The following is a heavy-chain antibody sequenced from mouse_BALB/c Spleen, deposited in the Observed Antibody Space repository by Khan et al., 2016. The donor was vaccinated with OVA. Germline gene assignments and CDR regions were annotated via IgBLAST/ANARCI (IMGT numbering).Heavy chain of an antibody. CDR1: GFSLTNYG. D-gene: IGHD2-10*01. Sequence: QVQLKESGPGLVAPSQSLSITCTISGFSLTNYGVHWVRLPPGKGLEWLVVIWSDGSTTYNSALKSRLSISKDNSKSQVFLKMNSLQTDDTAMYYCARQPYYHYYVMDYWGQGTSVTVPS. V-gene: IGHV2-6-1*01. CDR2: IWSDGST. J-gene: IGHJ4*01. CDR3: ARQPYYHYYVMDY.